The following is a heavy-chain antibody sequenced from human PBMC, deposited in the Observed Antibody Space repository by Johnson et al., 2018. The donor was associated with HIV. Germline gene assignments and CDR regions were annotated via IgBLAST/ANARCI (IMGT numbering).Heavy chain of an antibody. J-gene: IGHJ3*02. Sequence: QVLLLESGGSVERPGGSLRLSCVATGFTFDDFGMSWVRQAPGKGLEWVALISFDGSNKYYADSVKGRFTISRDNSKNTLYLQMNSLRAEDTAGYYCATDAFDIWGQGTMVTVSS. CDR2: ISFDGSNK. CDR1: GFTFDDFG. V-gene: IGHV3-30*03. CDR3: ATDAFDI.